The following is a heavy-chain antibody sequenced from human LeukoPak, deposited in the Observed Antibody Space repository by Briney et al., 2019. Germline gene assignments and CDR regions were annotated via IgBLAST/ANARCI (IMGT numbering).Heavy chain of an antibody. CDR3: AGDHQVDSSGYYYYYYGMDV. Sequence: GGSLRLSCAASGFTFSSYGMHWVRQAPGKGLEWVAVIWYDGSNKYYADSVKGRFTISRDNSKNTLYLQMNSLRAEDTAVYYCAGDHQVDSSGYYYYYYGMDVWGQGTTVTVSS. D-gene: IGHD3-22*01. CDR2: IWYDGSNK. J-gene: IGHJ6*02. V-gene: IGHV3-33*01. CDR1: GFTFSSYG.